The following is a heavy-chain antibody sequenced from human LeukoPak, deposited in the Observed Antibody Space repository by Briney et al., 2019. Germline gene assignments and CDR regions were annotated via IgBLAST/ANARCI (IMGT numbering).Heavy chain of an antibody. D-gene: IGHD1-7*01. Sequence: ASVKVSCKASGYTFTSYDINWVRQATGQGLEWMGWMNPNSGNTGYAQKFQDRVTMTRNTSISTAYMELSSLRSEDTAVYYCARFPKNYGIFNYYYYYMDVWGKGTTVTVSS. CDR2: MNPNSGNT. V-gene: IGHV1-8*01. CDR3: ARFPKNYGIFNYYYYYMDV. J-gene: IGHJ6*03. CDR1: GYTFTSYD.